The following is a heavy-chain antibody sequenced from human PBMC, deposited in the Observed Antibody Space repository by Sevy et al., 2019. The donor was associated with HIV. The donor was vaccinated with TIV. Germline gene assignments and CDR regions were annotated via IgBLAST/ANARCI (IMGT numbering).Heavy chain of an antibody. J-gene: IGHJ4*02. D-gene: IGHD6-13*01. Sequence: GGSLRLSCAASGFTFSSYGMHWVRQAPGKGLEWVAVIWYDGSNKYYADSVKGRFTISRDNSKNTLYLQMNSLRTEDTAVYYCARDNSANSSIGDYWGQGTLVTVSS. V-gene: IGHV3-33*01. CDR1: GFTFSSYG. CDR2: IWYDGSNK. CDR3: ARDNSANSSIGDY.